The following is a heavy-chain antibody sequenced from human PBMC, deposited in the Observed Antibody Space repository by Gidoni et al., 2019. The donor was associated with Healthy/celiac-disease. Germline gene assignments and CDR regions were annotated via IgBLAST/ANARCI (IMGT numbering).Heavy chain of an antibody. J-gene: IGHJ5*02. V-gene: IGHV4-31*03. Sequence: QVQLQESGPGLVKPSQTLSLTCTVSGGSISSGGYYWSWIRQHPGKGLEWIGYIYYSGSTYYNPSLKSRVTISVDTSKNQFSLKLSSVTAADTAVYYCARAASEWFGDSRNWFDPWGQGTLVTVSS. CDR1: GGSISSGGYY. D-gene: IGHD3-10*01. CDR2: IYYSGST. CDR3: ARAASEWFGDSRNWFDP.